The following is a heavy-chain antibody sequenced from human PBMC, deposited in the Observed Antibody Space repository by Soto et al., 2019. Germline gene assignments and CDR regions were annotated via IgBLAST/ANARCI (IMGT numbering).Heavy chain of an antibody. CDR1: GGSISSYY. J-gene: IGHJ6*02. CDR3: ARRGGLRWGNYGMDV. CDR2: IYYSGST. Sequence: QVQLQESGPGLVKPSETLSLTCTVSGGSISSYYWSWIRQPPGKGLEWIGYIYYSGSTNYNPSLKRRVTISVDTSKNQFSLKLSSVTAADTAVYYCARRGGLRWGNYGMDVWGQGTTVTVSS. V-gene: IGHV4-59*01. D-gene: IGHD4-17*01.